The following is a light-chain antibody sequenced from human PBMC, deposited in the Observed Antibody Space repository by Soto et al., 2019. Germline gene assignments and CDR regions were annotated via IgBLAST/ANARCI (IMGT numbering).Light chain of an antibody. V-gene: IGKV3-11*01. CDR1: QSVSSY. CDR2: DAS. J-gene: IGKJ2*01. Sequence: EIVSTQSPATLSLSPGDRATLSCRASQSVSSYLAWYQQKPGQAPRLLIYDASNRATGIPARFSGSGSGTDFTLTISSLEPEDFAVYYCQQRSNWRYTFXQGTKVDIK. CDR3: QQRSNWRYT.